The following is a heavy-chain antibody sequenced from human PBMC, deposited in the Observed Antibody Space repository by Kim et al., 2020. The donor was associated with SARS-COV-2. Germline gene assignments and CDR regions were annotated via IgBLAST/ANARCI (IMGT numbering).Heavy chain of an antibody. CDR3: ARHVVRGATIDY. Sequence: SETLSLTCTVSGGSISSYYWSWIRQPPGKGLEWIGYIYYSGSTNYNPSLKSRVTISVDTSKNQFSLKLSSVTAADTAVYYCARHVVRGATIDYWGQGTLVTVSS. V-gene: IGHV4-59*08. J-gene: IGHJ4*02. D-gene: IGHD3-10*01. CDR1: GGSISSYY. CDR2: IYYSGST.